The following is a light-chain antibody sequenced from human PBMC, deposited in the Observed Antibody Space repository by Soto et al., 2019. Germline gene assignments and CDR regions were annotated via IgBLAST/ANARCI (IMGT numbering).Light chain of an antibody. Sequence: DIHMTQSPATLSASVGDRVTITCRASQSISTWLAWYQQKPGKAPKLLIYWASSLESGVPSRFSGSGSGTEFTFTISSLQPDDFATYYCQHYTTYSGTFGPGAKVDIK. J-gene: IGKJ3*01. CDR1: QSISTW. CDR3: QHYTTYSGT. CDR2: WAS. V-gene: IGKV1-5*03.